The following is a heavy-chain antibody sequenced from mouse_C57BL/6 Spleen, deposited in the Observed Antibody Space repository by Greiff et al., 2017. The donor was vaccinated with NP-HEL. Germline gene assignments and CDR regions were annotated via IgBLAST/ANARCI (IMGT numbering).Heavy chain of an antibody. Sequence: EVKLQESGPGLVKPSQSLSLTCSVTGYSITSGYYWNWIRQFPGNKLEWMGYISYDGSNNYNPSLKNRISITRDTSKNQFFLKLNSVTTEDTATYYCARDRGTRDYYYAMDYWGQGTSVTVSS. CDR2: ISYDGSN. CDR3: ARDRGTRDYYYAMDY. V-gene: IGHV3-6*01. J-gene: IGHJ4*01. CDR1: GYSITSGYY. D-gene: IGHD3-1*01.